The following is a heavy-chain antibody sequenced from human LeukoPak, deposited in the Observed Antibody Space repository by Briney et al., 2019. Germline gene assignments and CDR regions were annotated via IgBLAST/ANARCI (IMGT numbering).Heavy chain of an antibody. D-gene: IGHD2-2*01. CDR2: IYHSGST. J-gene: IGHJ3*02. Sequence: SETLSLTCTASGYSISSGYYWGWIRQPPGKGLEWIGSIYHSGSTYYNPSLKSRVTISVDTSKNQFSLKLSSVTAADTAVYYCARAAAIVVVPAASDAFDIWGQGTMVTVSS. CDR3: ARAAAIVVVPAASDAFDI. CDR1: GYSISSGYY. V-gene: IGHV4-38-2*02.